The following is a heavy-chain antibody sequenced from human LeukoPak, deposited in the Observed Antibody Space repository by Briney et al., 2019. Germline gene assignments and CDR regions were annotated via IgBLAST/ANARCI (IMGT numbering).Heavy chain of an antibody. Sequence: GESLKISCKGSGYSFTSYWIGWVRQMPGKGLEWMGIIYPDDSETRYSPSFQGQVTISADKSISTAYLQWSSLKASDTAMYYCARPSSPTYYYDSSGLGYWGQGTLVTVSS. CDR2: IYPDDSET. J-gene: IGHJ4*02. V-gene: IGHV5-51*01. D-gene: IGHD3-22*01. CDR3: ARPSSPTYYYDSSGLGY. CDR1: GYSFTSYW.